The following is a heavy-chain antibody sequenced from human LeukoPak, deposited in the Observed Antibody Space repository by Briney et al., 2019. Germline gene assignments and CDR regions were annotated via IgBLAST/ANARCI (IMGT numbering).Heavy chain of an antibody. J-gene: IGHJ3*02. D-gene: IGHD3-10*01. Sequence: ASVKVSCKVSGYTLTELSMHWVRQAPGKGLEWMGGFDPEDGETIYAQKFQGRVTMTEDTSTDTAYMELSSLRSEDTAVYYCATVIGSGSYGAFDIWGQGTMVTVSS. V-gene: IGHV1-24*01. CDR1: GYTLTELS. CDR2: FDPEDGET. CDR3: ATVIGSGSYGAFDI.